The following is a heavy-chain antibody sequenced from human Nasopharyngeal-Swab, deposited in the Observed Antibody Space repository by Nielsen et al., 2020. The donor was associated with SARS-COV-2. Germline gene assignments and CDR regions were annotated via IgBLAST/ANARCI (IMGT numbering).Heavy chain of an antibody. CDR2: ISSSSSYI. CDR1: GFTFSSYS. V-gene: IGHV3-21*04. J-gene: IGHJ4*02. D-gene: IGHD3-22*01. CDR3: VKEGPRGYAAW. Sequence: GGSLRLSCAASGFTFSSYSMNWVRQAPGKGLEWVSSISSSSSYIYYADSVKGRFTISRDNAKNSLYLQMNSLRAEDTALYYCVKEGPRGYAAWWGRGTLVTVSP.